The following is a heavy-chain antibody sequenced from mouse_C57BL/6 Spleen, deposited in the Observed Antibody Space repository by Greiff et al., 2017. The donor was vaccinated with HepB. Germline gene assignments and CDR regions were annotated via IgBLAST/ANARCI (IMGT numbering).Heavy chain of an antibody. CDR3: AREGNYYGRGNYFDY. D-gene: IGHD1-1*01. J-gene: IGHJ2*01. V-gene: IGHV1-76*01. Sequence: VQLQQSGAELVRPGASVKLSCKASGYTFTDYYINWVKQRPGQGLEWIARIYPGSGNTYYNEKFKGKATLTAEKSSSTAYMQLSSLTSEDSAVYFCAREGNYYGRGNYFDYWGQGTTLTVSS. CDR1: GYTFTDYY. CDR2: IYPGSGNT.